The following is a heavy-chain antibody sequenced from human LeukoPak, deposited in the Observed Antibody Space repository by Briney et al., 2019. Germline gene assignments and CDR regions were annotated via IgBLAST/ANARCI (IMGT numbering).Heavy chain of an antibody. Sequence: KSGGSLRLSCAASEFTFNTYSMNWVRQAPGKGLEWVSTISSTSSYIYYADSVKGRFTISRDNAKNSLYLQMSSLRAADTAVYYCARDRDYYDSSGGMNAFDIWGQGTMVTVSS. J-gene: IGHJ3*02. CDR1: EFTFNTYS. CDR3: ARDRDYYDSSGGMNAFDI. CDR2: ISSTSSYI. D-gene: IGHD3-22*01. V-gene: IGHV3-21*01.